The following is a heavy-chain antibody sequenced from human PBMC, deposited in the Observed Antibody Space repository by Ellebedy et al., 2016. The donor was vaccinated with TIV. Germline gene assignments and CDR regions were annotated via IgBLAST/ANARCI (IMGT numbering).Heavy chain of an antibody. CDR2: ISAYTGDT. D-gene: IGHD3-10*01. CDR1: GYTFGSYG. CDR3: ARDMVQGMVAIYVWFDY. V-gene: IGHV1-18*01. J-gene: IGHJ4*02. Sequence: ASVKVSCKASGYTFGSYGISWVRQAPGQGLEWMGWISAYTGDTHSAQKFQGRLTMSTATSSSTAYMELRSLKSDDTAVYYCARDMVQGMVAIYVWFDYWGQGTLVTVSS.